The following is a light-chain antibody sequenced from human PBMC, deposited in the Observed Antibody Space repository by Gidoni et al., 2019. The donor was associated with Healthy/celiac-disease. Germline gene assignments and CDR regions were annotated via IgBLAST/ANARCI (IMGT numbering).Light chain of an antibody. CDR3: LQADSFPLT. J-gene: IGKJ5*01. Sequence: DIQRTQSPSSVSVSVGDSVTISCRASQSIGVWLAWYQQRPGNASNLLIYSASILHRGVPSRFSGAGSGTHFTLTISSLQPEDVGTYFCLQADSFPLTFGQGTRLEI. CDR2: SAS. CDR1: QSIGVW. V-gene: IGKV1-12*01.